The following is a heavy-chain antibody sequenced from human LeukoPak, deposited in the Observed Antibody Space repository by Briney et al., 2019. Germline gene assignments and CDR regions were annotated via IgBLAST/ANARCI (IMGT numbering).Heavy chain of an antibody. CDR1: GYSFTSYW. CDR3: ARRGYCGGDCYSSFDY. J-gene: IGHJ4*02. CDR2: IYPGDSDT. Sequence: GESLKISCKGSGYSFTSYWIGRVRQMPGKGLEWMGIIYPGDSDTRYSPSFQGQVTISADKSISTAYLQWSSLKASDTAMYYCARRGYCGGDCYSSFDYWGQGTLVTVSS. V-gene: IGHV5-51*01. D-gene: IGHD2-21*02.